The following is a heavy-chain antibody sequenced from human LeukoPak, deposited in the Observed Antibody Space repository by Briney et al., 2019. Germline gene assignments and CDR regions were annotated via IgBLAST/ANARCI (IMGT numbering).Heavy chain of an antibody. V-gene: IGHV4-59*08. CDR3: ASSTYYYDSSGHWSDP. D-gene: IGHD3-22*01. CDR2: IYYSGST. CDR1: GGSISSYY. J-gene: IGHJ5*02. Sequence: SETLSLTCTVSGGSISSYYWSWIRQPPGKGLEWIGYIYYSGSTNYNPSLKSRVTISVDTSKNQFSLKLSSVTAADTAVYYCASSTYYYDSSGHWSDPWGQGTLVTVSS.